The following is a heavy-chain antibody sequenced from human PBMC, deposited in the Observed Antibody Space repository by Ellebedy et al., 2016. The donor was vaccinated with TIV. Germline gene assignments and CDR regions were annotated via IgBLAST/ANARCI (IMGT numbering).Heavy chain of an antibody. CDR2: IIPIFGTA. J-gene: IGHJ6*02. V-gene: IGHV1-69*13. CDR1: GGTFSSYA. Sequence: ASVKVSCXASGGTFSSYAISWVRQAPGQGLEWMGGIIPIFGTADYAQTFQGRVTITADGSTGTAYMELSSLRSEDTAVYYCASPVGWNDVGTSGYYGMDVWGQGTTVPVSS. D-gene: IGHD1-1*01. CDR3: ASPVGWNDVGTSGYYGMDV.